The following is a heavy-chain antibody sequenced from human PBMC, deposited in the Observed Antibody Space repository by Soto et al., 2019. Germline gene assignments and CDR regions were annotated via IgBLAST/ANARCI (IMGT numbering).Heavy chain of an antibody. CDR3: ARASWARVLGVQEFDY. CDR2: INPSTGTT. V-gene: IGHV1-46*01. Sequence: QVQLVQSGAEVKKPGASVKVSCTASGYTFTNDYMHWVRQAPGQGLEWMGIINPSTGTTSYAQKFQGRVTMTRPSSTSTVPMELISLRSDDTAVYYCARASWARVLGVQEFDYRGQATLVTVSS. CDR1: GYTFTNDY. D-gene: IGHD3-10*01. J-gene: IGHJ4*02.